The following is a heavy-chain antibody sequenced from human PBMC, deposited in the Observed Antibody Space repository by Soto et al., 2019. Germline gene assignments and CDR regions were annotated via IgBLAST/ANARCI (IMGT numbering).Heavy chain of an antibody. Sequence: QMQLVQSGPEVKKPGTSVKVSCKASGFTFTSSAVQWVRQARGQRLEWIGWIVVGSGNTNYAQKFQERVTITRDISTSTAYMELSSLRSEDTAVYYCAAVPPGGPGDYYYYGMDVWGQGTTVTVSS. V-gene: IGHV1-58*01. D-gene: IGHD7-27*01. CDR1: GFTFTSSA. J-gene: IGHJ6*02. CDR2: IVVGSGNT. CDR3: AAVPPGGPGDYYYYGMDV.